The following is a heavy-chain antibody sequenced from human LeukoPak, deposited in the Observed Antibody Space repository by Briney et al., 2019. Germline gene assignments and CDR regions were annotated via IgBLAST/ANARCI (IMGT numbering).Heavy chain of an antibody. CDR2: IYYSGST. CDR1: GGSISSYY. J-gene: IGHJ4*02. Sequence: PSETLSLTCTVSGGSISSYYWSWLRQPPGKGLEWIGYIYYSGSTNYNPSLKSRVTISVDTSKNQFSLKLTSVTAADTAVYYCARGPGYANWGQGTLVTVSS. D-gene: IGHD1-1*01. CDR3: ARGPGYAN. V-gene: IGHV4-59*01.